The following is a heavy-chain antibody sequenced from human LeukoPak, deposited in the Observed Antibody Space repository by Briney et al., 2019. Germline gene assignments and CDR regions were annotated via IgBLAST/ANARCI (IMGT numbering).Heavy chain of an antibody. D-gene: IGHD2-21*01. V-gene: IGHV3-30*02. CDR2: IRYDGSNK. J-gene: IGHJ4*02. Sequence: PGGSLRLSCVASEFTFSSHGMHWVRQAPGKGLEWVAFIRYDGSNKYYADSVKGRFTISRDNSKNTLYLQMNSLRAEDTAVYYCAKDQGGDSRPFDYWGQGTLVTVSS. CDR3: AKDQGGDSRPFDY. CDR1: EFTFSSHG.